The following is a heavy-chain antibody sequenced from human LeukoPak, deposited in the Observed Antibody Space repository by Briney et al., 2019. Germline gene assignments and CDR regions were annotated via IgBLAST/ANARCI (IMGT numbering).Heavy chain of an antibody. D-gene: IGHD1-26*01. CDR2: IYYSGST. Sequence: SETLSLTCTVSGGTISSYYWSWIRQPPGKGLEWIGYIYYSGSTNYNPSLKSRVTISVDTSKSQFSLKLSSVTAADTAVYYCARDGNVGESGSLQHWGQGTLVTVSS. CDR3: ARDGNVGESGSLQH. J-gene: IGHJ1*01. CDR1: GGTISSYY. V-gene: IGHV4-59*01.